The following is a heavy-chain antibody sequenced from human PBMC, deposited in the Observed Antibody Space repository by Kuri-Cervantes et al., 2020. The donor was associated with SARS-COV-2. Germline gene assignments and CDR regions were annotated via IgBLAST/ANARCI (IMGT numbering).Heavy chain of an antibody. V-gene: IGHV1-24*01. D-gene: IGHD1-26*01. CDR1: GYTLTELS. CDR3: ARSSSGSNREDWFDP. Sequence: ASVKVSCKVSGYTLTELSMHWVRQAPGKGLEWMGGFDPEDGETIYAQKFQGRVTMTEDTSTDTAYMELSSLRSEDTAVYYCARSSSGSNREDWFDPWGQGTLVTVFS. CDR2: FDPEDGET. J-gene: IGHJ5*02.